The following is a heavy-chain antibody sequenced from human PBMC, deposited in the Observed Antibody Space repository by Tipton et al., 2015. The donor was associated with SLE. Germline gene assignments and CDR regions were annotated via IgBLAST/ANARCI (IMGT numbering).Heavy chain of an antibody. V-gene: IGHV4-59*12. CDR2: ISYTETT. CDR3: ARVVAVGATHYYDMDVWGYDMDV. Sequence: TLSLTCTVSGGSISGYHWSWLRQPPGKGLEWIGYISYTETTKYNPSLESRVIISVDTSKNQFSLRLSSVTAADTAVYYCARVVAVGATHYYDMDVWGYDMDVWGQGTTVTVPS. CDR1: GGSISGYH. D-gene: IGHD2-15*01. J-gene: IGHJ6*02.